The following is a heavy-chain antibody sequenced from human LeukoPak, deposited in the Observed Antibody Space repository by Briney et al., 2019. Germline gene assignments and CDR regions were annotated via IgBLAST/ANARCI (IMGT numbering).Heavy chain of an antibody. CDR3: ATRLPTDY. CDR1: GGSFSDYS. CDR2: IDHSGST. V-gene: IGHV4-34*01. J-gene: IGHJ4*02. Sequence: PSETLSLTCAVYGGSFSDYSWGWIRQPPGKGLEWIGEIDHSGSTSYNPSLKSRLTISVDTSKKQFSLKLNSVTAADTAVYYCATRLPTDYWGQGTLVTVSS. D-gene: IGHD5-12*01.